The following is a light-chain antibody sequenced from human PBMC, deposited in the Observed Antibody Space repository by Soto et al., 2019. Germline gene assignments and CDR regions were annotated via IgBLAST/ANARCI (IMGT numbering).Light chain of an antibody. V-gene: IGKV3-15*01. CDR2: GAS. J-gene: IGKJ1*01. CDR1: QSVSSN. Sequence: EIVMTQSPSTLCVSPGARATLSCRASQSVSSNLAWYQQKPGQAPRLLIYGASTRATGIPARFSGSGSGTEFTLTISSLQSEDFAVYYCQQYNNWQTFGQGTKVDIK. CDR3: QQYNNWQT.